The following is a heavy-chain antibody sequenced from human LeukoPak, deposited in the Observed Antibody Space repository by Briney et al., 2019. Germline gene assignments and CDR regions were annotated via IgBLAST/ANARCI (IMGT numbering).Heavy chain of an antibody. Sequence: ASVKVSCKASGGTFSSYAISWVRQAPGQGLEWMGWISAYNGNTNYAQKLQGRVTMTTDTSTSTAYMELRSLRSDDTAVYYCARDAVDTAISGAFDIWGQGTMVTVSS. CDR3: ARDAVDTAISGAFDI. J-gene: IGHJ3*02. CDR1: GGTFSSYA. D-gene: IGHD5-18*01. V-gene: IGHV1-18*01. CDR2: ISAYNGNT.